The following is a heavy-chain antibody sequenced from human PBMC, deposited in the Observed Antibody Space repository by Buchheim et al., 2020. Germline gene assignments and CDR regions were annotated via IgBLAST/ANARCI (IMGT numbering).Heavy chain of an antibody. D-gene: IGHD6-13*01. Sequence: QVQLVESGGGVVQPGKSLRLSCAVSGFTFSSYGMHWVRQAPGKGLEWVAVISYDGSNKYYADSVKGRCTISRDNSKNTLYLQMDSLRAEDTAVYYCAKWHSSIWYDLLTYWGQGTL. J-gene: IGHJ4*02. CDR2: ISYDGSNK. CDR3: AKWHSSIWYDLLTY. V-gene: IGHV3-30*18. CDR1: GFTFSSYG.